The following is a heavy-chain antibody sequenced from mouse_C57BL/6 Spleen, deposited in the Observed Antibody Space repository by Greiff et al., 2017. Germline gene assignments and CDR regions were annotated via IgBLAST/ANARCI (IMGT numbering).Heavy chain of an antibody. V-gene: IGHV1-64*01. CDR1: GYTFTSYW. Sequence: QVQLQQPGAELVKPGASVKLSCKASGYTFTSYWMHWVKQRPGQGLEWIGMIHPNSGSTNYNEKFKSKATLTVDKSSSTAYMQLSSLTSEDSAVYYCARTYGNPAWFAYWGQGTLVTVSA. CDR2: IHPNSGST. J-gene: IGHJ3*01. CDR3: ARTYGNPAWFAY. D-gene: IGHD2-1*01.